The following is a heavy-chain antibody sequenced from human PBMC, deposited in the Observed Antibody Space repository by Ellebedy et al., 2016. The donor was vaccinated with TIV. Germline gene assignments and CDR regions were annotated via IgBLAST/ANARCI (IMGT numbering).Heavy chain of an antibody. D-gene: IGHD2-21*02. CDR2: ISSSSSTI. J-gene: IGHJ4*02. CDR3: ASHSDCCFDY. V-gene: IGHV3-48*04. Sequence: GGSLRLXXAASGFTFSSYSMNWVRQAPGRGLEWVSYISSSSSTIYYADSVKGRFTISRDNAKNSLYLQMNSLRAEDTAVYYCASHSDCCFDYWGQGTLVTVSS. CDR1: GFTFSSYS.